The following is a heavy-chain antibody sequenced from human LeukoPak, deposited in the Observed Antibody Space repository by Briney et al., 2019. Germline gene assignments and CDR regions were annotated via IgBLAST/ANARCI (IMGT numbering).Heavy chain of an antibody. V-gene: IGHV4-34*01. Sequence: SETLSLTCAVYGGSFSGYYWSWIRQPPGKGLEWIGEINHSGSTNYNPSLKSRVTKSVDTSKNQFSLKLSSVTAADTAVYYCARGKAVAGLDYWGQGTLVTVSS. CDR3: ARGKAVAGLDY. J-gene: IGHJ4*02. D-gene: IGHD6-19*01. CDR2: INHSGST. CDR1: GGSFSGYY.